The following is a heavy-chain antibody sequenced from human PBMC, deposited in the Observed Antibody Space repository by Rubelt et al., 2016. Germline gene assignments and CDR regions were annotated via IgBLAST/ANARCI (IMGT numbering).Heavy chain of an antibody. CDR2: INHSGST. D-gene: IGHD6-13*01. CDR3: ARGRRGSSSWLGRDYYGMDV. Sequence: QVQLQQWGAGLLKPSETLSLTCAVYGGSFSGYYWSWIRQPPGKGLEWIGEINHSGSTNYNPSLKSRVTRSVDPSTNQFSRKLSSVTAADTAVYYCARGRRGSSSWLGRDYYGMDVWGQGTTVTVSS. V-gene: IGHV4-34*01. J-gene: IGHJ6*02. CDR1: GGSFSGYY.